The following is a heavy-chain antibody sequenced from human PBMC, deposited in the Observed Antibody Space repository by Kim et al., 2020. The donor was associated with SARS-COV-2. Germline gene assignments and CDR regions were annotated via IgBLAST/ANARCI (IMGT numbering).Heavy chain of an antibody. V-gene: IGHV3-43*01. D-gene: IGHD3-9*01. Sequence: KGRFTISRDNSKNSLYLQMNSLRTEDTALYYCAKGNLRYFDWIPEYYFDYWGQGTLVTVSS. J-gene: IGHJ4*02. CDR3: AKGNLRYFDWIPEYYFDY.